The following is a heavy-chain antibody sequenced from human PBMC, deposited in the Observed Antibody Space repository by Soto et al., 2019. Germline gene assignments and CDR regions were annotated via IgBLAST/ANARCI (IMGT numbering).Heavy chain of an antibody. J-gene: IGHJ4*02. CDR1: GYTFTSYA. CDR2: INAGNGNT. V-gene: IGHV1-3*05. Sequence: QVQLVQSGAEEKKPGASVKVSCKASGYTFTSYAMHWVRQAPGQRLEWMGWINAGNGNTKNSKKFQGRVTITRDTSASTAYMELSSLRSEDTAVYYCARHGSGWDYWGQGTLVTVSS. CDR3: ARHGSGWDY. D-gene: IGHD6-19*01.